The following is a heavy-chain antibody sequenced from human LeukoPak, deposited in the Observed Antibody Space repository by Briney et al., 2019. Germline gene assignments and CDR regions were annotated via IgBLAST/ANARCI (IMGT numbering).Heavy chain of an antibody. D-gene: IGHD5-18*01. CDR3: ARGGYGRYYYYYMDV. Sequence: GASVKASCKASGYTFTSYDINWVRQATGQGLEWMGWMNPNSGNTGYAQKFQGRVTMTRNTSISTAYMELSSLRSEDTAVYYCARGGYGRYYYYYMDVWGKGTTVTVSS. J-gene: IGHJ6*03. CDR2: MNPNSGNT. V-gene: IGHV1-8*01. CDR1: GYTFTSYD.